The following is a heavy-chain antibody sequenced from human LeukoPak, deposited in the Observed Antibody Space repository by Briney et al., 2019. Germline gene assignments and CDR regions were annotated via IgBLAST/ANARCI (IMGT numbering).Heavy chain of an antibody. Sequence: SETLSLTCTVSGGSISSGGYYWSWIRQHPGKGLEWIGYIYYSGSTYYNPSLKSRVTISVDTSKNQFSLKLSPVTAADTAVYYCARFSAAATKYYFDYWGQGTLVTVSS. V-gene: IGHV4-31*03. D-gene: IGHD2-15*01. CDR3: ARFSAAATKYYFDY. CDR1: GGSISSGGYY. CDR2: IYYSGST. J-gene: IGHJ4*02.